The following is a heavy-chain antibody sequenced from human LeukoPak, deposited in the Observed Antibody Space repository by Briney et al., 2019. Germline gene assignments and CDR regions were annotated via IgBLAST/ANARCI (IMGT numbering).Heavy chain of an antibody. Sequence: TGGSLRLSCAASGFTFSSYSMNWVRQAPGKGLEWVSSISSSSSYIYYADSVKGRFTISRDNSKNTLYLQMNSLRAEDTAVYYCAKEAVGAANYYYYYYMDVWGKGTTVTVSS. CDR1: GFTFSSYS. CDR3: AKEAVGAANYYYYYYMDV. J-gene: IGHJ6*03. D-gene: IGHD2-15*01. CDR2: ISSSSSYI. V-gene: IGHV3-21*04.